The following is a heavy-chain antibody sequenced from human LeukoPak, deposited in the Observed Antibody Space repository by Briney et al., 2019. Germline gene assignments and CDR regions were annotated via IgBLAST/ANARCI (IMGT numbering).Heavy chain of an antibody. CDR1: GASISSSSYY. V-gene: IGHV4-39*01. CDR2: IYYSGST. J-gene: IGHJ4*02. CDR3: ARHNALRGYSYGEADY. Sequence: SETLSLTCTVSGASISSSSYYWGWIRQPPGKGLVWIGSIYYSGSTYYNPSLKSRVTISVDTSKNQFSLKLSSVTAADTAVYYCARHNALRGYSYGEADYWGQGTLVTVSS. D-gene: IGHD5-18*01.